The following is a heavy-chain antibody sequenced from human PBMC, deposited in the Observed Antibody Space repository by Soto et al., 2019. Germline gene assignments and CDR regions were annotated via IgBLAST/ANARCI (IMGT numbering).Heavy chain of an antibody. CDR2: ISSSSSTI. Sequence: GGSLRLSCAASGFTFSSSSMNWVRQAPGKGLEWVSYISSSSSTIYYADSVKGRFTISRDNAKNSLYLQMNSLRAEDTAVYYCARDQPPNYSNGYFDYWGQGTLVTVSS. D-gene: IGHD4-4*01. CDR1: GFTFSSSS. CDR3: ARDQPPNYSNGYFDY. J-gene: IGHJ4*02. V-gene: IGHV3-48*01.